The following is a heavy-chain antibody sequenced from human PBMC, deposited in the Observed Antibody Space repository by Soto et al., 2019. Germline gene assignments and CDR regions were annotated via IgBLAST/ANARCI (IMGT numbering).Heavy chain of an antibody. D-gene: IGHD5-12*01. CDR2: YSGIT. V-gene: IGHV4-59*01. Sequence: QVQLPESGPGLVKPSETLSLTCTVSGGGSISYYVWSWIRQSPGKGLEWIGYSGITNSNPSLKSRVTISVDTSKNQFSLKLSSVTAADSAVYYCARVGWLQFRAFDIWGQGTKVTVSS. CDR3: ARVGWLQFRAFDI. J-gene: IGHJ3*02. CDR1: GGSISYYV.